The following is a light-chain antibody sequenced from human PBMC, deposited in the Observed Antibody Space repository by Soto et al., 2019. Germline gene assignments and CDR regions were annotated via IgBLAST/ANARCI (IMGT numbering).Light chain of an antibody. V-gene: IGKV1-27*01. CDR3: QKYDSAPLT. J-gene: IGKJ4*01. CDR1: QGISDS. CDR2: AAS. Sequence: DIQMTQSPSSLSASVGDRVTITCRASQGISDSLAWYQQKAGRVPKLLIDAASTLQSGVPSRFSGRGSGTDFTLTISSLQPEDVGTYYCQKYDSAPLTFGGGTKVELK.